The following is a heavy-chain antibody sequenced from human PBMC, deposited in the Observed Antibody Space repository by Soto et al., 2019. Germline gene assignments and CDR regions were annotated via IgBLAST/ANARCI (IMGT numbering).Heavy chain of an antibody. V-gene: IGHV4-39*01. CDR1: GGSISSSSYY. D-gene: IGHD2-2*02. J-gene: IGHJ5*02. CDR3: ARRASRYCSSTSCYTGVWFDP. CDR2: IYYSGST. Sequence: SETLSLTCTVSGGSISSSSYYWGWIRQPPGKGLEWIGIIYYSGSTYYNPSLKSRVTISVDTSKNQFSPKLSSVTAADTAVYYCARRASRYCSSTSCYTGVWFDPWGQGTLVTVSS.